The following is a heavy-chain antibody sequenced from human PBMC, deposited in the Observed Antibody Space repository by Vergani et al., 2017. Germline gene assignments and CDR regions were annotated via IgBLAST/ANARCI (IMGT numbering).Heavy chain of an antibody. V-gene: IGHV1-69*04. Sequence: QVQLVQSGAEVKKPGSSVTVSCKASGGTFSSYALSWVRQAPGQGLEWMGRIIPILGIANYAQKFQGRVTITADKSTSTAYMELSSLRSEDTAVYYCAREYCSSTSCPPGDYWGQGTLVTVSS. J-gene: IGHJ4*02. CDR2: IIPILGIA. CDR3: AREYCSSTSCPPGDY. CDR1: GGTFSSYA. D-gene: IGHD2-2*01.